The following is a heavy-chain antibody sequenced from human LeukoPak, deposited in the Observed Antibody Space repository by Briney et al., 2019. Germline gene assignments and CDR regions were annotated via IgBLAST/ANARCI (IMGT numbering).Heavy chain of an antibody. D-gene: IGHD4/OR15-4a*01. J-gene: IGHJ6*02. CDR2: ISGCGGST. CDR1: GFTFSSYA. V-gene: IGHV3-23*01. Sequence: AGGSLRLSCAASGFTFSSYAMSWVRQAPGKGLEWVSAISGCGGSTYYADSVKGRFTISRDNSKNTLYLQMNSLRAEDTAVYYCAKILEDYYYYYGMDVWGQGTTVTVSS. CDR3: AKILEDYYYYYGMDV.